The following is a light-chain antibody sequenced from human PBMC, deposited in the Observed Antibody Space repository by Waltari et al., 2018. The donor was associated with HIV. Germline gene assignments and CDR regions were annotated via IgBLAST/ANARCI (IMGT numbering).Light chain of an antibody. J-gene: IGLJ3*02. Sequence: SYELTQPPSVSVSPGQTARITCSGNALPKQYAYWYQQKPGRAPLVIIYQDTERPSGIPERFSGSSSGTIVTLTISGVQAEDEADYYCQSVDSDSSYWVFGGGTKVTVL. CDR2: QDT. CDR3: QSVDSDSSYWV. CDR1: ALPKQY. V-gene: IGLV3-25*03.